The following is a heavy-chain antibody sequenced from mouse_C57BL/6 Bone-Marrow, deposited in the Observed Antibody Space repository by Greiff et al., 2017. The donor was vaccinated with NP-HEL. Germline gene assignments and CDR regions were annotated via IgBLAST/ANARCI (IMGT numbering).Heavy chain of an antibody. J-gene: IGHJ2*01. V-gene: IGHV5-9-1*02. Sequence: EVMLVESGEGLVKPGGSLKLSCAASGFTFSSYAMSWVRQTPEKRLEWVSYISSGGDYIYYADTVQGRFTISRENARNALYLQMSSLKSEDTAMYYCTREGRGFDYWGQGTTLTVAS. CDR1: GFTFSSYA. CDR2: ISSGGDYI. CDR3: TREGRGFDY.